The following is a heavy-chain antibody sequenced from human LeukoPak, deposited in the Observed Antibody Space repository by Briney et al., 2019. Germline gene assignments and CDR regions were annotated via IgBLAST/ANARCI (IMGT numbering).Heavy chain of an antibody. CDR3: ARGYGYSYGYWDYYYMDV. Sequence: SETLSLTCAVSGGSMNNANWWSWIRQPPGKGLEWIGEINHSGSTNYNPSLKSRVTILVDTSKNQFSLNLSSMTAADTAVYYCARGYGYSYGYWDYYYMDVWGKGTTVTVSS. CDR2: INHSGST. CDR1: GGSMNNANW. D-gene: IGHD5-18*01. V-gene: IGHV4-4*02. J-gene: IGHJ6*03.